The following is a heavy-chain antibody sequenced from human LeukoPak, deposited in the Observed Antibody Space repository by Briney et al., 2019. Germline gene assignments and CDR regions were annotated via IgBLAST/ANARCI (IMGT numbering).Heavy chain of an antibody. D-gene: IGHD3-10*01. J-gene: IGHJ4*02. V-gene: IGHV4-59*01. CDR3: ARDLQFGELSN. CDR1: GDSISRYY. Sequence: PSETLSLTCTVSGDSISRYYWSWIRQPAGKGLEWIGYIYYSGSTNYNPSLKSRVTISVDTSKNQFSLKLSSVTAADTAVYYCARDLQFGELSNWGQGTLVTVSS. CDR2: IYYSGST.